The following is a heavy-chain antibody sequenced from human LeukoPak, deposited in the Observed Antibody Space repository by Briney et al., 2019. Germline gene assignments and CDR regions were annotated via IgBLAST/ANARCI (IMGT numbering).Heavy chain of an antibody. CDR2: ISDSAGAT. J-gene: IGHJ4*02. Sequence: GGSLRLSCAASGFSFSNCAMTWVRQAPGKGLEWVSSISDSAGATYYADSVRGRFTTSRDNSGSTLYLQMNSLRADDTAVYYCAKGGSTAWTAVGYWGQGTLVTVSS. V-gene: IGHV3-23*01. CDR1: GFSFSNCA. D-gene: IGHD2-2*01. CDR3: AKGGSTAWTAVGY.